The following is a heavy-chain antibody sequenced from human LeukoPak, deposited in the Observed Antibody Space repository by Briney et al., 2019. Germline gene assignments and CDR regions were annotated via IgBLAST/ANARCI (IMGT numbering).Heavy chain of an antibody. D-gene: IGHD6-13*01. CDR3: ARVLYSSSLFDY. J-gene: IGHJ4*02. CDR2: IYYSGST. Sequence: SETLSLTCAVYGGSFSGYYWSWIRQHPGKGLEWIGYIYYSGSTYYNPSLKSRVTISVDTSKNEFSLQLSSVTAADTAVYYCARVLYSSSLFDYWGQGTLVTVSS. V-gene: IGHV4-31*11. CDR1: GGSFSGYY.